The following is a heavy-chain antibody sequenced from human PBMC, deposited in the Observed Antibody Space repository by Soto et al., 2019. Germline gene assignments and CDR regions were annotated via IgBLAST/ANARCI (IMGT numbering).Heavy chain of an antibody. Sequence: QVQLQESGPGLVKPSQTLSLTCTVSGGSISSGGYYWSCIRHHPGKGLEWIGYIYYSGSTYYNPSLKSRVTISVDTSKNQCSLKLSSVTAADTAVYYCARVRNYGDYLDYWGQGTLVTVSS. J-gene: IGHJ4*02. CDR1: GGSISSGGYY. D-gene: IGHD4-17*01. CDR2: IYYSGST. CDR3: ARVRNYGDYLDY. V-gene: IGHV4-31*03.